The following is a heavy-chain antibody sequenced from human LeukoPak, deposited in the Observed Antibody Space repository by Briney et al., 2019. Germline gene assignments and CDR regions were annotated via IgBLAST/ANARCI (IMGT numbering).Heavy chain of an antibody. D-gene: IGHD2-2*01. V-gene: IGHV4-59*11. CDR2: IYYSGST. CDR1: GGSISSHY. CDR3: ARVFRSYCSSTSCDFDY. J-gene: IGHJ4*02. Sequence: SETLSLTCTVSGGSISSHYWSWIRQPPGKGLEWIGYIYYSGSTNYNPSLKSRVTISVDTSKNQFSLKLSSVTAADTAVYYCARVFRSYCSSTSCDFDYWGQGTLVTVSS.